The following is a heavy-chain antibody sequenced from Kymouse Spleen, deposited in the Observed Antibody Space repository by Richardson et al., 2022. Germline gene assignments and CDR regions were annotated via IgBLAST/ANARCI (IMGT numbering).Heavy chain of an antibody. J-gene: IGHJ6*02. CDR1: GFTFDDYA. D-gene: IGHD6-6*01. Sequence: EVQLVESGGGLVQPGRSLRLSCAASGFTFDDYAMHWVRQAPGKGLEWVSGISWNSGSIGYADSVKGRFTISRDNAKNSLYLQMNSLRAEDTALYYCAKDLAARGDYYYYYGMDVWGQGTTVTVSS. CDR3: AKDLAARGDYYYYYGMDV. V-gene: IGHV3-9*01. CDR2: ISWNSGSI.